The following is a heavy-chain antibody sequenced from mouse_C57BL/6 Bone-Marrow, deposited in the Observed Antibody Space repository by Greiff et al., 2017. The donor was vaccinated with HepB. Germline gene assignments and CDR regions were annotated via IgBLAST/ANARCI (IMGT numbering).Heavy chain of an antibody. D-gene: IGHD1-1*01. V-gene: IGHV1-63*01. Sequence: QVQLQQSGAELVRPGTSVKMSCKASGYTFTNYWIGWAKQRPGHGLEWIGDIYPGGGYTNYNVKFKGKATLTADKSSSTAYMQFSSLTSEDSAIYYCARSPITTGWYFDVWGTGTTVTVSS. CDR3: ARSPITTGWYFDV. CDR1: GYTFTNYW. J-gene: IGHJ1*03. CDR2: IYPGGGYT.